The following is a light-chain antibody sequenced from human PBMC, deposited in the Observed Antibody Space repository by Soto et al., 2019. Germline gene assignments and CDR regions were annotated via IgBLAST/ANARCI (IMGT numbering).Light chain of an antibody. V-gene: IGLV2-14*01. Sequence: QSALTQPASVSGSPGQSITISCTGTSSDVGGYNYVSWYQQHPGKAPKLMIYEVSNRPSGVSNRFSGSKSGNTASLTISGLQAEDEADYYCSSYTSSSTPNWVSGGGTKLTVL. CDR2: EVS. CDR3: SSYTSSSTPNWV. CDR1: SSDVGGYNY. J-gene: IGLJ3*02.